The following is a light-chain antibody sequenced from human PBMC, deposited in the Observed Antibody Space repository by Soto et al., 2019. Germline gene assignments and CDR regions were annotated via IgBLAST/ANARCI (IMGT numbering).Light chain of an antibody. J-gene: IGKJ1*01. CDR2: NAS. CDR3: QQYDTSLT. Sequence: IQMTQSPSTLSASVGDRVTISCRASQIIGSRLAWYQQRLGKPPIILIYNASSLDTGAPSRFSGTGFGTEFSLTITNLQPEDFASYFCQQYDTSLTFGQGTRVDVK. CDR1: QIIGSR. V-gene: IGKV1-5*01.